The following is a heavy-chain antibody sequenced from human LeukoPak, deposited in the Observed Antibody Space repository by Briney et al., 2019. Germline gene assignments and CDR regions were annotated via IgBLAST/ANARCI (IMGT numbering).Heavy chain of an antibody. Sequence: GGSLGLSCAASGFTFSACSMNWVRQPPGKGLEWVSYISSSATYIYYADSVKGRFTISRDNAKNSLSLQMDSLRAEDTAVYYCARDSRQWVEQLPYGWFDPWGQGTLVTVSP. CDR1: GFTFSACS. CDR3: ARDSRQWVEQLPYGWFDP. CDR2: ISSSATYI. J-gene: IGHJ5*02. D-gene: IGHD1-26*01. V-gene: IGHV3-21*06.